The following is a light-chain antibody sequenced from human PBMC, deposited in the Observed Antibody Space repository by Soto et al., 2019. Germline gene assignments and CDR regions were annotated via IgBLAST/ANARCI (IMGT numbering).Light chain of an antibody. CDR1: QSISSD. CDR2: GAS. CDR3: QQYHKWPLT. J-gene: IGKJ4*01. V-gene: IGKV3-15*01. Sequence: EIVITQSPATLSVSPGERATLSCRASQSISSDLAWYLQKPGQAPRLLIYGASSRATGIPVRLSGSGSGTDFTLTISSLQSEDFAVYYCQQYHKWPLTFGGGTKLEIK.